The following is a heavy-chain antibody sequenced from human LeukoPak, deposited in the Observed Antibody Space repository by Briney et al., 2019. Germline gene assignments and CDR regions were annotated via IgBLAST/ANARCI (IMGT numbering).Heavy chain of an antibody. CDR2: ISRSGSTI. CDR1: GFTFSDYY. CDR3: AKSSNYYDSSGYYF. V-gene: IGHV3-11*01. Sequence: GGSLRLSCAASGFTFSDYYMSWIRQAPGKGLEWVSYISRSGSTIYYADSVKGRFTISRDNSKNTLYLQMNSLRAEDTAVYYCAKSSNYYDSSGYYFLGQGTLVTVSS. D-gene: IGHD3-22*01. J-gene: IGHJ4*02.